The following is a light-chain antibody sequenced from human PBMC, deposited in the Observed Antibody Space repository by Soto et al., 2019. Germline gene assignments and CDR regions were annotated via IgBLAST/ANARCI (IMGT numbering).Light chain of an antibody. J-gene: IGLJ2*01. V-gene: IGLV2-14*01. CDR1: SSDVGGSNY. Sequence: QSALTQPASVSGSPGLSITISCTGTSSDVGGSNYVSWYQQHPGKAPKLMIYDVNDRPSGISNRFSGSKSGNTASLTISGLQAEDEADYYCSSYRSGSTLVFGGGTQLTVL. CDR2: DVN. CDR3: SSYRSGSTLV.